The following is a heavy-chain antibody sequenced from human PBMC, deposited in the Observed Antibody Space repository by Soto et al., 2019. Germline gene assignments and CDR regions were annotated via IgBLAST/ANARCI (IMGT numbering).Heavy chain of an antibody. CDR2: ISYRGGT. CDR3: ARSYYKILTGYYT. Sequence: SETLSLTCVGSDGAFSGYSWGWVRQAPGKGLEWLGEISYRGGTTYNTSLRSRLTISADTSKGQFSLSLTSVTAADTAVYFCARSYYKILTGYYTWGQGPVVTVSS. D-gene: IGHD3-9*01. CDR1: DGAFSGYS. V-gene: IGHV4-34*01. J-gene: IGHJ5*02.